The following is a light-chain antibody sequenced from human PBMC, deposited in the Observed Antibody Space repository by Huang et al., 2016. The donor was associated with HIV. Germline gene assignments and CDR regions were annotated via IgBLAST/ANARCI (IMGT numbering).Light chain of an antibody. J-gene: IGKJ2*01. CDR2: GES. CDR3: QQYNNWPPWYT. CDR1: QSVSSN. V-gene: IGKV3-15*01. Sequence: EIVMTQSPATLSVSPGERATLSCRASQSVSSNFAGYQQQPGQAPRLLIYGESTRATGIGGRFSGSGSGTEITLNINSLQSEDFAVYYCQQYNNWPPWYTFGQGTKLEIK.